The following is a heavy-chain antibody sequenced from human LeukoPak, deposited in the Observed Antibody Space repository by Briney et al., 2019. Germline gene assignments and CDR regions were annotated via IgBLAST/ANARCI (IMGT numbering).Heavy chain of an antibody. CDR1: GGTFSSYA. V-gene: IGHV1-69*13. D-gene: IGHD6-19*01. J-gene: IGHJ4*02. CDR2: IIPIFGTA. Sequence: ASVTVSCKASGGTFSSYAISWVRQAPGQGLEWMGGIIPIFGTANYAQKFQGRVTITADESTSTAYMELSSLRSEDTAVYYCARRYIAVAGSGQFDYWGQGTLVTVSS. CDR3: ARRYIAVAGSGQFDY.